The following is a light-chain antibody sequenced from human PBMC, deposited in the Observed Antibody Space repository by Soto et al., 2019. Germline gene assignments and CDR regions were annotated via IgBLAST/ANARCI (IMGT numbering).Light chain of an antibody. CDR1: QSVLYSSNNKNC. Sequence: DIVMTQSPDSLAVSLGERATINCESSQSVLYSSNNKNCLAWYQQNPGQPLNLLISWAYIRESGVPARFSGGGSGTDFTLTISGLQAEDVAVYYCQQYCVRPWTFGQGTKVEIK. V-gene: IGKV4-1*01. CDR3: QQYCVRPWT. CDR2: WAY. J-gene: IGKJ1*01.